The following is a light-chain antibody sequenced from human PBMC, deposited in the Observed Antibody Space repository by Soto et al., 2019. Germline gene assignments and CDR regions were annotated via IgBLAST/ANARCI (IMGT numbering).Light chain of an antibody. J-gene: IGLJ2*01. Sequence: QSALTQPASVSGSPGQSITISCTGTSSDVGGYNYVSWYQQHPGKAPKLMIYDVSNRPSGVSNRFSGSKSGNTASLTISGLQGEDEADYYCSSYTTSGTRVFGGGTKVTVL. CDR3: SSYTTSGTRV. CDR1: SSDVGGYNY. CDR2: DVS. V-gene: IGLV2-14*01.